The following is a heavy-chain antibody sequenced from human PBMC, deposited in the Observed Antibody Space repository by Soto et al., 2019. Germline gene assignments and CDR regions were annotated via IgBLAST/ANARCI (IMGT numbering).Heavy chain of an antibody. CDR1: GYSFTSYW. J-gene: IGHJ3*02. CDR2: IYPGDSDT. V-gene: IGHV5-51*01. D-gene: IGHD3-22*01. CDR3: ASQRLGYYYDSSGPTDAFDI. Sequence: PGESLKISCKGSGYSFTSYWIVWVRQMPGKGLEWMGIIYPGDSDTRYSPSFQGQVTISADKSISTAYLQWSSLKASDTAMYYCASQRLGYYYDSSGPTDAFDIWGQGTMVTVS.